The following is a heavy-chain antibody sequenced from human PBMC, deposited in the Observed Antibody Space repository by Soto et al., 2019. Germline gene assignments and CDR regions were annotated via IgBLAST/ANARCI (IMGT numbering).Heavy chain of an antibody. CDR2: ISSSSSYI. Sequence: GGSLRLSCAASGFTFSSYSMNWVRQAPGKGLEWVSSISSSSSYIYYADSVKGRFTISRDDAKNSLYLQMNSLRAEDTAVYYCARETRVSAAFDIWGQGTMVTVSS. CDR3: ARETRVSAAFDI. CDR1: GFTFSSYS. V-gene: IGHV3-21*01. J-gene: IGHJ3*02. D-gene: IGHD6-13*01.